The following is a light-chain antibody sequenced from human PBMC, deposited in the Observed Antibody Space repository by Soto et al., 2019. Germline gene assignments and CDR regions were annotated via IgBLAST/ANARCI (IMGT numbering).Light chain of an antibody. J-gene: IGLJ1*01. Sequence: QSVLTQPPSVSGSPGQSVTISCTGTSSDVGSYNRVAWYQQPPGTAPKLMIYEVTNRPSGVPDRFSGSKSGNTASLTISGLQAEDEADYYCNAYTSSNTYVFGAGTKRTVL. CDR2: EVT. CDR1: SSDVGSYNR. V-gene: IGLV2-18*02. CDR3: NAYTSSNTYV.